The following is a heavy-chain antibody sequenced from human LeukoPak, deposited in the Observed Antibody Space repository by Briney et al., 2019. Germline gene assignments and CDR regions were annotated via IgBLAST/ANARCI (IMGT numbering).Heavy chain of an antibody. CDR3: ARDRGYYDSSGYLTY. J-gene: IGHJ4*02. Sequence: ASVTVSCKASGHTFTCYYMHWVRQAPGQGLEWMGWINPNSGGTNYAQKFQGRVTMTRDTSISTAYMELSRLRPDDTAVYYCARDRGYYDSSGYLTYWGQGTLVTVSS. V-gene: IGHV1-2*02. CDR2: INPNSGGT. D-gene: IGHD3-22*01. CDR1: GHTFTCYY.